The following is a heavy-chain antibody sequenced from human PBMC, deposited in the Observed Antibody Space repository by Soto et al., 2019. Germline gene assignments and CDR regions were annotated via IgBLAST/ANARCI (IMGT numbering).Heavy chain of an antibody. J-gene: IGHJ5*02. CDR1: GGSISRSSYF. V-gene: IGHV4-39*01. CDR3: ARHPSNFWFDP. Sequence: PSDTLSLTCSVSGGSISRSSYFWGWIRQPPGKGLEWIGSIYYSGSTYYNPSLKSRVTVSVDTSKNQFSLKLSSVTAADTAVYYCARHPSNFWFDPWGQGTLVTVS. D-gene: IGHD4-4*01. CDR2: IYYSGST.